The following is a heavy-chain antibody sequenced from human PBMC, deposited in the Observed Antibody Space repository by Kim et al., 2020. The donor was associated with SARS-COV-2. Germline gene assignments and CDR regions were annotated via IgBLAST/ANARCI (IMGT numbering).Heavy chain of an antibody. CDR2: INHSGST. CDR3: ARVSLDARYRSGWYHYYYYMDV. J-gene: IGHJ6*03. D-gene: IGHD6-19*01. Sequence: SETLSLTCAVYGGSFSGYYWSWIRQPPGKGLEWIGEINHSGSTNYNPSLKSRVTISVDTSKNQFSLKLSSVTAADTAVYYCARVSLDARYRSGWYHYYYYMDVWGNGTTVTVSS. V-gene: IGHV4-34*01. CDR1: GGSFSGYY.